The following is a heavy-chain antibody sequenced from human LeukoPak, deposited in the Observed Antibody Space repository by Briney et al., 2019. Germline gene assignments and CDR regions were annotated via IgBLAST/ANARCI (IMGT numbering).Heavy chain of an antibody. D-gene: IGHD3-16*02. J-gene: IGHJ4*02. CDR2: IYYSGST. V-gene: IGHV4-59*08. CDR1: GGSISSYY. Sequence: SETLSLTCTVSGGSISSYYWSWIRQPPGKGLEWIGYIYYSGSTNCNPSLKSRVTISVDTSKSQFSLKLSSVTAADTAVYYCAFMITFGGVIVWNYWGQGTLVTVSS. CDR3: AFMITFGGVIVWNY.